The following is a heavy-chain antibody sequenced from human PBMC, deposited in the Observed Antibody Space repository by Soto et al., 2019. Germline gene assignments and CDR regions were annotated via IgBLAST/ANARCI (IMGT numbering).Heavy chain of an antibody. CDR1: GFTFSSYS. J-gene: IGHJ4*02. CDR2: ISSSSSTI. CDR3: ARDRGYSGYDVAFDY. Sequence: EVQLVESGGGLVQPGGSLRLSCAASGFTFSSYSMNWVRQAPGKGLEWVSYISSSSSTIYYADSVKGRFTISRDNAKNSLYLQMNSRRAEDTAVYYCARDRGYSGYDVAFDYWGQGTLVTVSS. D-gene: IGHD5-12*01. V-gene: IGHV3-48*01.